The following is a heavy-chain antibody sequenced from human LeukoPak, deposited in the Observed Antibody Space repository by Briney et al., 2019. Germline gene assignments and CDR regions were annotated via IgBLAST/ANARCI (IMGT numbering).Heavy chain of an antibody. J-gene: IGHJ4*02. D-gene: IGHD5-12*01. Sequence: SVKVSCKASGGTFSTYAISWVRQAPGQGLEWMGGIIPIFGTPNYAQKFQGRVTINADDSTSTAYMELSSLRSEDTAVYYCASTGLEARYSYFDNWGQGTLATVSS. CDR2: IIPIFGTP. V-gene: IGHV1-69*13. CDR1: GGTFSTYA. CDR3: ASTGLEARYSYFDN.